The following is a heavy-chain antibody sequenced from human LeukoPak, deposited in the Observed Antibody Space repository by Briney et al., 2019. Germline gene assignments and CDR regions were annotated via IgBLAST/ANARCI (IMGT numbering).Heavy chain of an antibody. Sequence: GASVKVSCKASGYTFTSYGISWVRQAPGQGLEWMGWISAYNGNTNYAQKLQGRVTMTTDTSTSTAYMELRSLRSDDTAVYYCAREPPTMVRGTPFDYWGQGTLVTVSS. D-gene: IGHD3-10*01. V-gene: IGHV1-18*01. CDR1: GYTFTSYG. CDR3: AREPPTMVRGTPFDY. J-gene: IGHJ4*02. CDR2: ISAYNGNT.